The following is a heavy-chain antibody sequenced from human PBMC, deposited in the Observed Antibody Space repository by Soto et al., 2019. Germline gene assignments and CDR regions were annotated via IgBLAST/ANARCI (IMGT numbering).Heavy chain of an antibody. CDR2: IYYSGST. D-gene: IGHD2-21*02. CDR3: AREDDGGDRDYYGLDV. J-gene: IGHJ6*02. CDR1: GGSISSYY. V-gene: IGHV4-59*12. Sequence: NPSETLSLTCTVSGGSISSYYWSWIRQPPGKGLEWIGYIYYSGSTNYNPSLKSRVTISVDTSKNQFSLQLSSVTAADTAVYFCAREDDGGDRDYYGLDVWGQGTTVTVSS.